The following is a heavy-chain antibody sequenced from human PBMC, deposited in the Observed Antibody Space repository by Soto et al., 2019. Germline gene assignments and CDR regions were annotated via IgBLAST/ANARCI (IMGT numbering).Heavy chain of an antibody. V-gene: IGHV3-9*01. CDR1: GFSFDDYA. Sequence: QPGGSLRLSCAGSGFSFDDYAMHWVRQAPGKGLEWVSGIGWDGDGTGYADSVKGRFKISRDNAKKSLYLQMNSLRAEDTALYYFLKCPSSCVDYGISVCGHGTTAALSS. CDR3: LKCPSSCVDYGISV. CDR2: IGWDGDGT. J-gene: IGHJ6*02.